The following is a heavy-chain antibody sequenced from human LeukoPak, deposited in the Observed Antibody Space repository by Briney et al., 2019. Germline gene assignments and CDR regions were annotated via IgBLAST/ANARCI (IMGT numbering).Heavy chain of an antibody. CDR1: GFTFSSYS. D-gene: IGHD2-2*01. J-gene: IGHJ6*03. CDR3: ASASHTYYYYYMDV. CDR2: ISSSSSYI. Sequence: GGSLRLSCAASGFTFSSYSMNWVRQAPGKGLEWVSSISSSSSYIYYADSVKGRFTISRDNAKNSLHLQMNSLRAEDTAVYYCASASHTYYYYYMDVWGKGTTVTVSS. V-gene: IGHV3-21*01.